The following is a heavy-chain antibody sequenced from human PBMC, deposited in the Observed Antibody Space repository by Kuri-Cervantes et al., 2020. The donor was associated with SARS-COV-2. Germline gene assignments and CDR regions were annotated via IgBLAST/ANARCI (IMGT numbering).Heavy chain of an antibody. CDR3: ARDNIVVVPAAIRWFDP. CDR2: IYYSGST. CDR1: GASIRSYY. D-gene: IGHD2-2*01. J-gene: IGHJ5*02. Sequence: SETLSLTCTVSGASIRSYYWSWIRQPAGKGLEWIGYIYYSGSTNYNPSLKSRVTISVDTSKNQFSLKLSSVTAADTAVYYCARDNIVVVPAAIRWFDPWGQGTLVTVSS. V-gene: IGHV4-59*01.